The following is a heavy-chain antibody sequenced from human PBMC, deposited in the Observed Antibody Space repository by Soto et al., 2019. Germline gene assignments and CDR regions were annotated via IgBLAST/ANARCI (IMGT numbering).Heavy chain of an antibody. CDR1: GFTFSSYS. J-gene: IGHJ6*02. D-gene: IGHD2-15*01. V-gene: IGHV3-48*01. CDR2: ISSSSSTI. Sequence: GGSLRLSCAASGFTFSSYSMNWVRQAPGKGLEWVSYISSSSSTIYYADSVKGRFTISRDNAKNSLYLQMNSLRAEDTAVYYCARDPPYCSGGSCYGMDVWGQGTTVTVSS. CDR3: ARDPPYCSGGSCYGMDV.